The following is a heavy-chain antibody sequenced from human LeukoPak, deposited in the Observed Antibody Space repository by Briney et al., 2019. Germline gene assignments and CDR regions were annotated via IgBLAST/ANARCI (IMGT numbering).Heavy chain of an antibody. Sequence: GGSLRLSCAASGFTFSSYWMSWVRQAPGKGLEWVANIKQDGSEKYYVDSVKGRFTISRDNAKNSLYLQMNSLRAEDTAVYYCARGPSDFWSGYQWGLDVWGKGTTVTVSS. CDR2: IKQDGSEK. V-gene: IGHV3-7*01. J-gene: IGHJ6*04. CDR1: GFTFSSYW. CDR3: ARGPSDFWSGYQWGLDV. D-gene: IGHD3-3*01.